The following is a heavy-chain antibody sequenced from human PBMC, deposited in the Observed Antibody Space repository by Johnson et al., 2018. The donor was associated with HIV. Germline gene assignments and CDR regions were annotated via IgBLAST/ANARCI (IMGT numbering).Heavy chain of an antibody. Sequence: VQLVESGGGLIQPGGSLRLSCVASGFTFNNVWMHWVRQAPGKGLEWVANIKQDESEKYHVDSVKGRFTISRDNAKNSLYLQMNSLRAEDTAVYYCARDQGVLQFLDDASDIWGRGTMVTVSS. CDR3: ARDQGVLQFLDDASDI. D-gene: IGHD3-3*01. CDR1: GFTFNNVW. V-gene: IGHV3-7*01. CDR2: IKQDESEK. J-gene: IGHJ3*02.